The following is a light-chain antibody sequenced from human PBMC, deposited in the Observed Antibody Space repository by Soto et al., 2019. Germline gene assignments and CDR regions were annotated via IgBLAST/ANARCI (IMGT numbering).Light chain of an antibody. CDR3: SSYAGSNIVL. CDR2: EVS. CDR1: SSDVGGYNY. J-gene: IGLJ7*01. Sequence: QSALTQPPSASGSPGQSVTMSCTGTSSDVGGYNYVSWYQQHPGKAPKLMIYEVSKRPSGVPDRFSGSKSGNTASLTVSGLQAEDEAGYFCSSYAGSNIVLFGGGTQLTVL. V-gene: IGLV2-8*01.